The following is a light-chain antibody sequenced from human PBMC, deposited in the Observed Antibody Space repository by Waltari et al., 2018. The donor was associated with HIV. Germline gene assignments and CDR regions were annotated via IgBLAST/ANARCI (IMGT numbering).Light chain of an antibody. CDR3: SSYTSSGPRYVL. J-gene: IGLJ2*01. CDR1: SGDVGGYNF. Sequence: QSALTQPASVSGSPGQSITISCTGTSGDVGGYNFVSCYQKHQGKAPKLIIYNVNSRPSGVSIRFSGSRAANTASLTISGLQAEDEAEYFCSSYTSSGPRYVLFGGGTRLTVL. CDR2: NVN. V-gene: IGLV2-14*03.